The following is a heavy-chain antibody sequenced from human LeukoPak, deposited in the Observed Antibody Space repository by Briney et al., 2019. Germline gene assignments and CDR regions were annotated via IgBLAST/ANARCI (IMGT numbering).Heavy chain of an antibody. J-gene: IGHJ5*02. CDR3: ARDWTRAVAGRGGWFDP. CDR1: GYTFTSYG. V-gene: IGHV1-18*01. Sequence: ASVKVSCKASGYTFTSYGISWVRQAPGQGLEWIGWISAYNGNTNYAQKLQGRVTMTTDTSTSTAYMELRSLRSDDTAVYYCARDWTRAVAGRGGWFDPWGQGTLVTVSS. D-gene: IGHD6-19*01. CDR2: ISAYNGNT.